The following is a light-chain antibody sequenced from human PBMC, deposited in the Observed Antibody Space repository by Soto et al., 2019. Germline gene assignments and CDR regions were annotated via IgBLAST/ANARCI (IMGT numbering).Light chain of an antibody. CDR3: QQTSAAPFT. V-gene: IGKV1-39*01. Sequence: DIQMTQSPSSLSESAGDRVTITCRASQGISTYLNWYQQKPGKAPKLLIYAASSLQSGVPSRFSGSGSGTEFTLTISSLQPDDFATYYCQQTSAAPFTFGPGTKVDI. CDR1: QGISTY. CDR2: AAS. J-gene: IGKJ3*01.